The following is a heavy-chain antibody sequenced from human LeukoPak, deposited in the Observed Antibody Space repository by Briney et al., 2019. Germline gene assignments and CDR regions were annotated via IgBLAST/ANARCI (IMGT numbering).Heavy chain of an antibody. D-gene: IGHD2-2*01. J-gene: IGHJ4*02. CDR3: ARDSSTYAGPPDY. Sequence: PGRSLRLSCAASGFSFSSYGMHWVRQAPGKGLEWVAVISYDGRNKYYADSVKGRFTISRDTSKNTLYLQMNSLRAEDTAVYYCARDSSTYAGPPDYWGQGTLVTVSS. CDR2: ISYDGRNK. CDR1: GFSFSSYG. V-gene: IGHV3-30*03.